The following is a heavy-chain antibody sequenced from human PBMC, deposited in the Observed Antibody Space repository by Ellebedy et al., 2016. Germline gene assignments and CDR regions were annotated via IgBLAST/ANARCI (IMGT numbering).Heavy chain of an antibody. D-gene: IGHD6-13*01. CDR2: IKQDGSET. CDR3: ARSQLVLDY. Sequence: GESLKISCAASGFTFSDYWMSWVRQAPGKGLEWVANIKQDGSETYYVDSVEGRFTISRYNARRSLYLQMNSLRAEDTAVYYCARSQLVLDYWGQGTLVTVSS. V-gene: IGHV3-7*01. CDR1: GFTFSDYW. J-gene: IGHJ4*02.